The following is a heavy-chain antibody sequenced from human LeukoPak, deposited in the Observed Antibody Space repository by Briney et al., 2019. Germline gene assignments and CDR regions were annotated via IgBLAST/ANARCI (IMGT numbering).Heavy chain of an antibody. CDR3: AKASFEGGSYSNDY. Sequence: GGSLRLSCAASGFTFSSYAMSWVRQAPGKGLEWVSAISGSGGSTYYADSVKGRFTISRDNSKNTLYLQMNSLRAEDTAVYYCAKASFEGGSYSNDYWGQGTLVTVSS. J-gene: IGHJ4*02. V-gene: IGHV3-23*01. D-gene: IGHD1-26*01. CDR1: GFTFSSYA. CDR2: ISGSGGST.